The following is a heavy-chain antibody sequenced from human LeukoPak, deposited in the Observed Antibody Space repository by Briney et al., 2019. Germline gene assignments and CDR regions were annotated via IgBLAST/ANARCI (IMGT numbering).Heavy chain of an antibody. D-gene: IGHD6-13*01. CDR3: ARDRAAGSLFDY. CDR2: IYSGGST. Sequence: TGGSLRLSCAASRFTVSSNYINWVRQAPGKGLEWVSVIYSGGSTYYADSVKGRFTISRDNSKNTLYLQMNSLRAEDPAVYYCARDRAAGSLFDYWGQGTLVTVSS. J-gene: IGHJ4*02. CDR1: RFTVSSNY. V-gene: IGHV3-66*01.